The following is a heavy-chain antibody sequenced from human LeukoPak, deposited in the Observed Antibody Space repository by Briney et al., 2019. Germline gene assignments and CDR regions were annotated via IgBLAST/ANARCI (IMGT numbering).Heavy chain of an antibody. CDR2: ISGSGGST. CDR1: GFTFNSYA. Sequence: GGSLRLPCAASGFTFNSYAMSWVRQAPGKGLEWVSAISGSGGSTYYADSAKGRFTISRDNSKNTLYLQMSSLRAEDTAVYYCAKRGEDYYGSGTYDAYYYYYGMDVWGQGTTVTVSS. V-gene: IGHV3-23*01. D-gene: IGHD3-10*01. CDR3: AKRGEDYYGSGTYDAYYYYYGMDV. J-gene: IGHJ6*02.